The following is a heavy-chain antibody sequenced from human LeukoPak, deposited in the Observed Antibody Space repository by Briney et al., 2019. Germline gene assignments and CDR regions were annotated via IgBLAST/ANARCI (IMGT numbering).Heavy chain of an antibody. J-gene: IGHJ4*02. Sequence: GGSLRLSCAASGFTFSHYTMNWVRQAPGKGLEWVSGISGSSGSTYYADSVKGRFTISRDNSKNTLYLQMNSLRAEDTAVYYCAKTGSSGWSYFDSWGQGTLVTVSS. D-gene: IGHD6-19*01. CDR2: ISGSSGST. V-gene: IGHV3-23*01. CDR1: GFTFSHYT. CDR3: AKTGSSGWSYFDS.